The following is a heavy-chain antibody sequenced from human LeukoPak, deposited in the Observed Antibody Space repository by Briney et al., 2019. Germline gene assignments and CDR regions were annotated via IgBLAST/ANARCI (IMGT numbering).Heavy chain of an antibody. V-gene: IGHV3-21*01. CDR3: ARAPYNWNDLPIEY. CDR2: ISSSSSYI. CDR1: GFTFSSYS. D-gene: IGHD1-20*01. J-gene: IGHJ4*02. Sequence: GGSLRLSCAASGFTFSSYSMNWVRRAPGKGLEWVSSISSSSSYIYYADSVKARFTISRDNAKNSLYLQMNSLRAEDTAVYYCARAPYNWNDLPIEYWGQGTLVTVSS.